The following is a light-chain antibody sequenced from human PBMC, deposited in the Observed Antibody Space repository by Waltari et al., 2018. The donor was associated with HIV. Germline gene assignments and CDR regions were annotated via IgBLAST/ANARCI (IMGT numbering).Light chain of an antibody. J-gene: IGLJ3*02. CDR3: QSADSSGSSWV. CDR1: ALPKQY. Sequence: SYQLTQPPSMSVSPGQTATISCSGDALPKQYGHWYQQQAGQAPVLFIYKDTEGPSGIPERFSGSSSGTTVTLTVSGVQADDEADYYCQSADSSGSSWVFGGGTKLTVL. V-gene: IGLV3-25*03. CDR2: KDT.